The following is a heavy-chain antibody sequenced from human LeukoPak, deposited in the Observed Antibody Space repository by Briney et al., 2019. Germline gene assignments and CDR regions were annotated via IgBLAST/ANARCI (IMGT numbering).Heavy chain of an antibody. CDR3: ARVPIPEVLWFGEEQGGYYYYYMDV. V-gene: IGHV3-30*04. J-gene: IGHJ6*03. Sequence: PGGSLRLSCAASGFTFSSYAMHWVRQAPGKGLEWVAVISYDGSNKYYADPVKGRFTISRDNSKNTLYLQMNSLRAEDTAMYYCARVPIPEVLWFGEEQGGYYYYYMDVWGKGTTVTISS. D-gene: IGHD3-10*01. CDR1: GFTFSSYA. CDR2: ISYDGSNK.